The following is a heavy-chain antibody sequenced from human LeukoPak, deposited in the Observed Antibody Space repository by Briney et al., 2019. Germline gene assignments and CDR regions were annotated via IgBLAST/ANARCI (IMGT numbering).Heavy chain of an antibody. J-gene: IGHJ5*02. CDR2: IYYSGST. Sequence: SETLSLTCTVSGGSISSYYWSWIRQPPGKGLEWTGYIYYSGSTNYNPSLKSRVTISVDTSKNQFSLKLSSVTAADTAVYYCARYSSSSFDPWGQGTLVTVSS. CDR3: ARYSSSSFDP. V-gene: IGHV4-59*01. CDR1: GGSISSYY. D-gene: IGHD6-13*01.